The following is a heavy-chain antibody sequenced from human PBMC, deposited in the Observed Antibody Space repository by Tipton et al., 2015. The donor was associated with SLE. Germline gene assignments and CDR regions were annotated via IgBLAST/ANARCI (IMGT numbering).Heavy chain of an antibody. V-gene: IGHV3-48*03. CDR2: ISATGSHI. D-gene: IGHD3-10*01. Sequence: SLRLSCVASGFTLDSYEMTWVRQGPGRRLEWVAYISATGSHINYADSVKGRFTVSRDNSKNTLFLQMNSLRADDTAVYYCAKGWFRELLNWFDPWGQGTLVTVSS. CDR1: GFTLDSYE. J-gene: IGHJ5*02. CDR3: AKGWFRELLNWFDP.